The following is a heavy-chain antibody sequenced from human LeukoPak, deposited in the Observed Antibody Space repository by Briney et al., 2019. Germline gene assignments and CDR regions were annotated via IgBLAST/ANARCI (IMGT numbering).Heavy chain of an antibody. D-gene: IGHD6-13*01. CDR3: ARALGYSSSWYGFDY. J-gene: IGHJ4*02. CDR2: IYYSGST. Sequence: PSETLSLTCTVSGDSISSYYWSWIRQPPGKGLEWIGYIYYSGSTNYNPSLKSRVTISVDTSKNQFSLKLSSVTAADTAVYYCARALGYSSSWYGFDYWGQGTLVTVSS. CDR1: GDSISSYY. V-gene: IGHV4-59*01.